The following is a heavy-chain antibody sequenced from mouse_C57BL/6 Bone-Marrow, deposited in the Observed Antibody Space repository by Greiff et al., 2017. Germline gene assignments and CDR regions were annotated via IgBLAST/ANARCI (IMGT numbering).Heavy chain of an antibody. J-gene: IGHJ3*01. CDR1: GYTFTSYW. CDR2: IDPSDSYT. Sequence: QVQLQQPGAELVRPGTSVKLSCKASGYTFTSYWMHWVKQRPGQGLEWIGVIDPSDSYTNYNQKFKGKATLTVDTSSSTAYMQLSSLTSEDSAVYYCARSGYPAWFVYWGQGTLVTVSA. CDR3: ARSGYPAWFVY. V-gene: IGHV1-59*01. D-gene: IGHD3-1*01.